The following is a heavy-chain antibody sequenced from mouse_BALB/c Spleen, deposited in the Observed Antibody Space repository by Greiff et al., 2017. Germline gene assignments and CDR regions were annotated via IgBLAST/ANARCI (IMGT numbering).Heavy chain of an antibody. Sequence: QVQLQQSGAELMKPGASVKISCKATGYTFSSYWIEWVKQRPGHGLEWIGEILPGSGSTNYNEKFKGKATFTADTSSNTAYMQLSSLTSEDSAVYYCASSLLTGAMDYWGQGTSVTVSS. D-gene: IGHD6-1*01. J-gene: IGHJ4*01. V-gene: IGHV1-9*01. CDR2: ILPGSGST. CDR3: ASSLLTGAMDY. CDR1: GYTFSSYW.